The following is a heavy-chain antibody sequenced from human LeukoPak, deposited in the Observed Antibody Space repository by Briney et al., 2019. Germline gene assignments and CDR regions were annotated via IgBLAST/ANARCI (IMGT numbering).Heavy chain of an antibody. CDR3: ARDYPGDSMLWEDYFDY. D-gene: IGHD3-10*02. J-gene: IGHJ4*02. Sequence: PGGSLRLSCAASGFTFRTYWMSWVRQAPGNGLERVANIKQDGSEKYYVDSVKGRFTISRDNSNNTLYLQMNSLRAEDTAVYYCARDYPGDSMLWEDYFDYWGQGTLVTVSS. CDR2: IKQDGSEK. V-gene: IGHV3-7*03. CDR1: GFTFRTYW.